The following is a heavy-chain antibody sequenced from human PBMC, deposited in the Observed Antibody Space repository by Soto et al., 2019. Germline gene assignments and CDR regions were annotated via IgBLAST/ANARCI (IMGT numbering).Heavy chain of an antibody. J-gene: IGHJ6*02. CDR3: AASANLLYSSIPEEYGMDV. CDR2: ISWNSGSI. Sequence: QPGGSLRLSCAASGFTFDDYAMHWVRQAPGKGLEWVSGISWNSGSIGYADSVKGRFTISRDNAKNSLYLQMNSLRAEDTALYYCAASANLLYSSIPEEYGMDVWGQGTTVTVSS. V-gene: IGHV3-9*01. D-gene: IGHD6-13*01. CDR1: GFTFDDYA.